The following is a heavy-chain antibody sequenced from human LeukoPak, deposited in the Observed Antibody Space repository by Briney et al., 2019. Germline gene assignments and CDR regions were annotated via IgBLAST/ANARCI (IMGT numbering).Heavy chain of an antibody. CDR2: ISWNSGSI. V-gene: IGHV3-9*01. J-gene: IGHJ3*02. CDR3: AKDLGPSVVVTARAGDAFDI. CDR1: GFTFDDYA. Sequence: GGSLRLSCAASGFTFDDYAMHWVRQAPGKGLEWVSGISWNSGSIGYADSVKGRFTISRDNAKNSLYLQVNSLRAEDTALYYCAKDLGPSVVVTARAGDAFDIWGQGTMVTVSS. D-gene: IGHD2-21*02.